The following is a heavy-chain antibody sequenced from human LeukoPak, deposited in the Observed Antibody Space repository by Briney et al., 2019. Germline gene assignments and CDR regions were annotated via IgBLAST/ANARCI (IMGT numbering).Heavy chain of an antibody. D-gene: IGHD6-19*01. V-gene: IGHV4-61*01. Sequence: SETLSLTCTVSGGSVSSGNYYWGWIRQPPGQGPEWIACIYYSGINKYNPSLKSRVTISADTSKNQFSLKLSSVTAADTAVYYCARTTRIAVAGTDAFDIWGQGTMVTVSS. CDR2: IYYSGIN. CDR1: GGSVSSGNYY. J-gene: IGHJ3*02. CDR3: ARTTRIAVAGTDAFDI.